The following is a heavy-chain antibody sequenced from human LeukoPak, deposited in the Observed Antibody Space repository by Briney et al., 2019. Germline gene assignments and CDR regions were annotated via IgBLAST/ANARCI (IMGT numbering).Heavy chain of an antibody. J-gene: IGHJ3*02. CDR3: ARSKADCSSTSCYLVPSRVRAFAI. CDR1: GGSFSGYY. Sequence: SETLSLTCAVYGGSFSGYYWSWIRQPPGKGLEWIGDINHSGSTIYNPSLTRRVTISVSTSKNQFSLKLSSLTAADTAVYYCARSKADCSSTSCYLVPSRVRAFAICGQGTMVTASS. D-gene: IGHD2-2*01. CDR2: INHSGST. V-gene: IGHV4-34*01.